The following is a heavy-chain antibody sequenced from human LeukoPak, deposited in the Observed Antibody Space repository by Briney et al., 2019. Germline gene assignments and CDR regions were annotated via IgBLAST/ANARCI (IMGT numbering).Heavy chain of an antibody. CDR2: FDPEDGET. J-gene: IGHJ4*02. Sequence: ASVKVSCKVSGYTLTELSMHWVRQAPGKGLEWMGGFDPEDGETIYAQKFQGRVTMTEDTSTDTAYMGLSSLRSEDTAVYYCATDVDDFWSGLWGYWGQGTLVTVSS. D-gene: IGHD3-3*01. V-gene: IGHV1-24*01. CDR3: ATDVDDFWSGLWGY. CDR1: GYTLTELS.